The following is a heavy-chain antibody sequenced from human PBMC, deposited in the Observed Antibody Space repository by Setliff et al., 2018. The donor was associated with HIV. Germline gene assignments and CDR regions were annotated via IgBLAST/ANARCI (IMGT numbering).Heavy chain of an antibody. CDR3: AIDGLSYNILPGSIAYFHSGMDV. CDR2: ISGDTGDI. J-gene: IGHJ6*02. Sequence: ASVMVSCKASGYTISAHGVSWVRHVPGHGLEWMGWISGDTGDIKYSQRFEGRLTMTTETSTNTAYMELRSLRSDDTAVYYCAIDGLSYNILPGSIAYFHSGMDVWGQGTTVTVSS. D-gene: IGHD3-9*01. V-gene: IGHV1-18*01. CDR1: GYTISAHG.